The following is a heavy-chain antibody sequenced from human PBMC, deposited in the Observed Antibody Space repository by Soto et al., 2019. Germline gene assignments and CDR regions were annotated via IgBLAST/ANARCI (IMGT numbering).Heavy chain of an antibody. J-gene: IGHJ4*02. CDR2: ISPRGDNI. Sequence: PGGSLRLSCVGSGFSLANFPMNWVRQTPGKGLEWISYISPRGDNIYYTESVKGRFTISRDNARNSLYLQMNSLRDEDAALYYCAKGPHHNLGWPHYFDSWGQGVQVTVSS. D-gene: IGHD6-19*01. CDR1: GFSLANFP. CDR3: AKGPHHNLGWPHYFDS. V-gene: IGHV3-48*02.